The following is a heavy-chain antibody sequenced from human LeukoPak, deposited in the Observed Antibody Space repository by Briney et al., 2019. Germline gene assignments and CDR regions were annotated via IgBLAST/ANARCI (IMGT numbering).Heavy chain of an antibody. CDR2: INAGNGNT. J-gene: IGHJ4*02. D-gene: IGHD3-10*01. V-gene: IGHV1-3*01. CDR3: ARDVMVRGVLPGY. Sequence: ASVKVSCKASGYTFTSYAMHWVRRAPGQRLEWMGWINAGNGNTKYSQKFQGRVTITRDTSASTAYMELSSLRSEDTAVYYCARDVMVRGVLPGYWGQGTLVTVSS. CDR1: GYTFTSYA.